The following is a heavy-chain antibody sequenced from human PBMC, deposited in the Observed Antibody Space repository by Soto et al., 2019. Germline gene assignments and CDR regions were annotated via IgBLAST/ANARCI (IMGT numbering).Heavy chain of an antibody. CDR1: GGSISSYY. CDR3: ARVGSKYSSSFDWFDP. J-gene: IGHJ5*02. CDR2: IYYSGST. D-gene: IGHD6-6*01. Sequence: SETLSLTCTVSGGSISSYYWSWIRQPPGKGLEWIGYIYYSGSTNYSPSLKSRVTISVDTSKNQFSLKLSSVTAADTAVYYCARVGSKYSSSFDWFDPWGRGTLVTVSS. V-gene: IGHV4-59*01.